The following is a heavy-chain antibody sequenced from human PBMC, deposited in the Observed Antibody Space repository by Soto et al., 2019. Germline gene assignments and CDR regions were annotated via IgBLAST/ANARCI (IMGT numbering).Heavy chain of an antibody. V-gene: IGHV1-8*01. J-gene: IGHJ5*02. D-gene: IGHD1-1*01. CDR3: GRMASSGKLNWFDP. CDR2: MNPNSGNT. CDR1: ESTSMNYD. Sequence: ASVKVSCKASESTSMNYDSSWVRQATGQGLEWMGWMNPNSGNTGYAMKFQGRVSMTRSTSIYTVYLELSSLASDDTAVYDCGRMASSGKLNWFDPWGQGTLVT.